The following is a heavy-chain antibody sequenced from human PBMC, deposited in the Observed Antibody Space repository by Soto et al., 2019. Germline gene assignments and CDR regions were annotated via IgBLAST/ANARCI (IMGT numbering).Heavy chain of an antibody. V-gene: IGHV1-69*06. CDR2: IIPIFGTA. CDR1: GGTFSSYA. D-gene: IGHD5-12*01. Sequence: GXSVKVSCKASGGTFSSYAISWVRQAPGQGLEWMGGIIPIFGTANYAQKFQGRVTITADKSTSTAYMELSSLRSEDTAVYYCARDREMATSTGDAFDIWGQGTMVTVSS. CDR3: ARDREMATSTGDAFDI. J-gene: IGHJ3*02.